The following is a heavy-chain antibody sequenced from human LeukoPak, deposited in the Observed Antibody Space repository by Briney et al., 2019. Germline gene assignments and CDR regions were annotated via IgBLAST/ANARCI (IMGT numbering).Heavy chain of an antibody. J-gene: IGHJ6*02. V-gene: IGHV4-31*03. D-gene: IGHD4-17*01. CDR2: IYYSGST. Sequence: SQTLSLTCTVSGGSISSGGYYWSWIRQHPGKGLEWIGYIYYSGSTYYNPSLKRRVTRSVDTSKNQFSLKLSSVTAADTAVYYCARETYGDSEVGYYGMDVWGQGTTVTASS. CDR3: ARETYGDSEVGYYGMDV. CDR1: GGSISSGGYY.